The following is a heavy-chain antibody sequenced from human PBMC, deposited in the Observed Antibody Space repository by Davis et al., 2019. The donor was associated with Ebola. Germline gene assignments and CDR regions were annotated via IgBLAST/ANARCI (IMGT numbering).Heavy chain of an antibody. CDR1: GFTFGDYA. V-gene: IGHV3-21*01. D-gene: IGHD6-19*01. Sequence: GESLKISCTASGFTFGDYAMSWVRQAPGKGLEWVSSISSSSSYIYYADSVKGRFTISRDNAKNTLYLQMNSLRAEDTAVYYCASGSSGWYYYYYGMDVWGQGTTVTVSS. CDR3: ASGSSGWYYYYYGMDV. CDR2: ISSSSSYI. J-gene: IGHJ6*02.